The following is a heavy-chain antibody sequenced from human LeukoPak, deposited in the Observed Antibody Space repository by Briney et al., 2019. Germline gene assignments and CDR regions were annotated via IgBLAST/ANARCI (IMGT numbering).Heavy chain of an antibody. CDR2: INPSGGST. J-gene: IGHJ6*02. Sequence: GASVKVSCKASGYTFTSYYMHWVRQAPGQGLEWMGIINPSGGSTSYAQKFQGRVTMTRDTSTSTVYMELSSLRSEDTAVYYCARDIRSLLYTAPNGMDVWGQGTTVTVSS. V-gene: IGHV1-46*01. D-gene: IGHD5-18*01. CDR3: ARDIRSLLYTAPNGMDV. CDR1: GYTFTSYY.